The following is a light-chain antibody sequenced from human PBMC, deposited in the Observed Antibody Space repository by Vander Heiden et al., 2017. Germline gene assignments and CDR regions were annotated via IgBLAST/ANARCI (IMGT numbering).Light chain of an antibody. CDR2: GAS. Sequence: EIVLTQSPGTLSLSPGERATLPCRASQSVSSSYLGWYQQKPGQAPRLLLTGASSRATGIPDRFSGSGSGTDFTLTISRLEPEDFAVYYCQQYGSSPLTFGGRTKVEIK. J-gene: IGKJ4*01. CDR3: QQYGSSPLT. V-gene: IGKV3-20*01. CDR1: QSVSSSY.